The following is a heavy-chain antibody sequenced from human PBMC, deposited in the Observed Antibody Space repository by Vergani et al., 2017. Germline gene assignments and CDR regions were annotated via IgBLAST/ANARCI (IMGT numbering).Heavy chain of an antibody. Sequence: VQLVESGGGVVQPGRSLRLSCAASGFTFSSYEMNWVRQAPGKGLEWVSAISGSGGSTYYADSVKGRFTISRDNSKNTLYLQMNSLRAEDTAVYYCAKDQGYSSSSFSVYWGQGTLVTVSS. V-gene: IGHV3-23*04. J-gene: IGHJ4*02. CDR3: AKDQGYSSSSFSVY. D-gene: IGHD6-6*01. CDR2: ISGSGGST. CDR1: GFTFSSYE.